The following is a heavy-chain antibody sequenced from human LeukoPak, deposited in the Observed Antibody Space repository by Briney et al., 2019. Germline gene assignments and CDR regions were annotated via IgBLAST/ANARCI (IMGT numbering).Heavy chain of an antibody. CDR2: ISGGGETT. V-gene: IGHV3-23*01. Sequence: GGSLRLSCAASGFTFNNYAMNCLRQAPGKGLEWLSSISGGGETTYYADSAKGRFTISRDNSQNTLYLQMNSLRAEDTAVYYCARDYADYVGYFFFDYWGQGTLVTVSS. D-gene: IGHD4-17*01. CDR1: GFTFNNYA. CDR3: ARDYADYVGYFFFDY. J-gene: IGHJ4*02.